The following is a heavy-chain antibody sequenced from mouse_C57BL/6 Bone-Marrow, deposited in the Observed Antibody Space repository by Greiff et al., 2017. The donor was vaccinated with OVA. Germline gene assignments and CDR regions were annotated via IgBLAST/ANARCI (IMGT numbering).Heavy chain of an antibody. CDR1: GYSITSGYY. V-gene: IGHV3-6*01. CDR3: ARGLHYYGSRGDAMDY. CDR2: ISYDGSN. Sequence: EVQLQESGPGLVKPSQSLSLTCSVTGYSITSGYYWTWIRQFPGNKLEWMGYISYDGSNNYNPSLKNRISITRDTSKNQFFLKLNSVTTEDTATYYCARGLHYYGSRGDAMDYWGQGTSVTVSS. J-gene: IGHJ4*01. D-gene: IGHD1-1*01.